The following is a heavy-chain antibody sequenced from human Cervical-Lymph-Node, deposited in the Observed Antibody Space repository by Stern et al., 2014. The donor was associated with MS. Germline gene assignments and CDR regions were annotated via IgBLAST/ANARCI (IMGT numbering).Heavy chain of an antibody. V-gene: IGHV3-30*03. Sequence: QLVQSGGGVVQPGRSLTLSCAASGLSLSNSGMHWVRQAPGKGLEWVAVMSFVGGNKKYGDSVKGRFSISRDMANNTLFLQMNSLRPEDTAVYYCMGVGDAMHVWGQGTTVIVSS. J-gene: IGHJ6*02. CDR1: GLSLSNSG. CDR2: MSFVGGNK. CDR3: MGVGDAMHV.